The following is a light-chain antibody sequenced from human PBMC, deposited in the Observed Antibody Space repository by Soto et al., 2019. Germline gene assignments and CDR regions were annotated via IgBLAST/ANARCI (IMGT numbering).Light chain of an antibody. J-gene: IGLJ1*01. V-gene: IGLV1-44*01. CDR2: DND. CDR1: SSNIGSNT. Sequence: VLSQPPSASGTPGQRVTISASGSSSNIGSNTVSWYQQLPGTAPKLLIYDNDERPSGVPARFSGSKSGTSASLAISGLQSEDEGDYYCATWDDSRNGYVFGPGTTVPVL. CDR3: ATWDDSRNGYV.